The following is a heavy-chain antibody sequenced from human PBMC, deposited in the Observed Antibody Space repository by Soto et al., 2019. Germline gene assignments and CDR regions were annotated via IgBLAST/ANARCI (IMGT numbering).Heavy chain of an antibody. V-gene: IGHV1-46*01. J-gene: IGHJ4*02. Sequence: QVQLVQSGAEVKKPGASVKVSCKASGYTFTSYYMHWVRQAPGQGLEWMGIINPSGGSTSYAQKFRGGVTMTRDTSTSTVYMELSSLRSEDTAVYYWARIGAPIAVAGSEDYWGQGTLVTVSS. CDR2: INPSGGST. D-gene: IGHD6-19*01. CDR3: ARIGAPIAVAGSEDY. CDR1: GYTFTSYY.